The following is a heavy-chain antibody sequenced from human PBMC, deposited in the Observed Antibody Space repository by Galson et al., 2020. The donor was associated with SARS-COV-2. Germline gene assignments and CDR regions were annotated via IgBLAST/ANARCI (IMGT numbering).Heavy chain of an antibody. CDR2: IYSSERT. CDR3: ARKYYYDSSGYFYDPFVFDI. CDR1: GGSIRGYY. V-gene: IGHV4-59*01. Sequence: SETLSLTCTVSGGSIRGYYWSWIRQPPGRGLEWIGYIYSSERTNYNPSLRSRVSISVDTSKNQFSLNLSSVTTADTAVYYCARKYYYDSSGYFYDPFVFDIWGQGTMVTVSS. J-gene: IGHJ3*02. D-gene: IGHD3-22*01.